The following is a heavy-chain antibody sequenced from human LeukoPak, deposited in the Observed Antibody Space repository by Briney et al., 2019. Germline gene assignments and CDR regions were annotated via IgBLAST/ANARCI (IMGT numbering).Heavy chain of an antibody. J-gene: IGHJ5*02. V-gene: IGHV3-53*01. Sequence: GGSLRLSCAASGFTFSDYYMSWIRQAPGKGLEWVSVISGGDSSYYADSVKGRFTISRDNSKNTLYLQMNSLRAEDTALYYCARDSSNYIYWFDPWGQGTLVTVSS. D-gene: IGHD4-11*01. CDR2: ISGGDSS. CDR1: GFTFSDYY. CDR3: ARDSSNYIYWFDP.